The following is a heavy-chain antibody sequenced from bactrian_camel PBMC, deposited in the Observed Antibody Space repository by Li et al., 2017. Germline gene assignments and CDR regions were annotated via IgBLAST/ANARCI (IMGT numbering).Heavy chain of an antibody. V-gene: IGHV3S40*01. CDR2: INLDGGST. CDR3: TRDGGNYYPFSY. D-gene: IGHD2*01. CDR1: GFTFSSYA. J-gene: IGHJ6*01. Sequence: VQLVESGGGSVQAGGSLRLSCAVSGFTFSSYAMSWVRQAPGKGLEWVSTINLDGGSTFYADSLKGRFTIFRDNAENTVYLQMNSLKPEDTAVYYCTRDGGNYYPFSYWGQGTQVTVS.